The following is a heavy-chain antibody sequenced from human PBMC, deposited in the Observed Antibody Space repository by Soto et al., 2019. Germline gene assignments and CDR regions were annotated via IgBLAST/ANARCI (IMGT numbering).Heavy chain of an antibody. D-gene: IGHD3-22*01. Sequence: SETLSLTCTVSGGSISSGGYYWSWIRQHPGKGLEWIGYIYYSGSTYYNQSLKSRVTISVDTSKNQFSLKLSSVTAADAAVYYCARDIGYYYDASGSLGFDIWGQGTMVTVSS. CDR2: IYYSGST. V-gene: IGHV4-31*03. CDR3: ARDIGYYYDASGSLGFDI. CDR1: GGSISSGGYY. J-gene: IGHJ3*02.